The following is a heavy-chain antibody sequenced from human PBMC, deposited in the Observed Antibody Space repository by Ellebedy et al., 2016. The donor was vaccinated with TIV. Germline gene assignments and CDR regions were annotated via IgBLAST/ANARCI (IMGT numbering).Heavy chain of an antibody. Sequence: GESLKISCVVSGFTFSNFGMHWVRQAPGKGLEWIAYIRYDGIEIHYADSVKGRFAISRDTSKTTVYLQMNSLRPEDTALYYCAKNHDSGSTFVNWLDPWGQGTLVTVSS. CDR1: GFTFSNFG. CDR3: AKNHDSGSTFVNWLDP. CDR2: IRYDGIEI. D-gene: IGHD3-10*01. J-gene: IGHJ5*02. V-gene: IGHV3-30*02.